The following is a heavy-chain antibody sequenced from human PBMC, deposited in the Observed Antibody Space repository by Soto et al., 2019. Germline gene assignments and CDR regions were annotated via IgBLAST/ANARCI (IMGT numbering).Heavy chain of an antibody. CDR3: ARVVRYTYDYGGIDY. CDR2: ISDSGTT. Sequence: QVQLQESGPGLVKPSQTLSLTCTVSGGSVNSGDYYWSWIRQPPGKGLEWIGYISDSGTTYYNPSLKSRVTISVDTSNEQFSLKLNSVTAADTAVYYCARVVRYTYDYGGIDYWGQGTLVTVSS. CDR1: GGSVNSGDYY. V-gene: IGHV4-30-4*01. J-gene: IGHJ4*02. D-gene: IGHD3-16*01.